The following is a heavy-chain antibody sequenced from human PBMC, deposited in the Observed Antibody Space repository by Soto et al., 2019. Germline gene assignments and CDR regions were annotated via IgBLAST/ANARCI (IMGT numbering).Heavy chain of an antibody. V-gene: IGHV3-23*01. CDR2: INPSGGST. Sequence: VQLLESGGGLVQPGGSLRLSCAASGFTCSSFALTWVRQAPGKGLEWVSAINPSGGSTYYADSVKGRFTISRDNSKNTLFLQMNSLRAEDTAVYYCANSRYDDSSGYLVDYFFDYWGQGTLVTVSS. CDR1: GFTCSSFA. D-gene: IGHD3-22*01. CDR3: ANSRYDDSSGYLVDYFFDY. J-gene: IGHJ4*02.